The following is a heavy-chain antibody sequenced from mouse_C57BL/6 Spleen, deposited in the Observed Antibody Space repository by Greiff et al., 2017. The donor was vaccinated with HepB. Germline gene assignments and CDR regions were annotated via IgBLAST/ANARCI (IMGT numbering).Heavy chain of an antibody. V-gene: IGHV1-9*01. CDR2: ILPGSGST. CDR1: GYTFTGYW. CDR3: ARQGGSRGGDYYAMDY. Sequence: QVQLQQSGAELMKPGASVKLSCKATGYTFTGYWIEWVKQRPGHGLEWIGEILPGSGSTNYNEKFKGKATFTADTSSNTAYMQLSSLTTEDSAIYDCARQGGSRGGDYYAMDYWGQGTSVTVSS. D-gene: IGHD1-1*01. J-gene: IGHJ4*01.